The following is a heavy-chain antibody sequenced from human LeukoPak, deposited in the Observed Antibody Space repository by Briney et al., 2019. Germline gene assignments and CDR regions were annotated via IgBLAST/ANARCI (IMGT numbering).Heavy chain of an antibody. D-gene: IGHD3-10*01. CDR1: GYTLTELS. J-gene: IGHJ4*02. CDR2: FDPEDGET. V-gene: IGHV1-24*01. CDR3: ATGGNYYGSGSPPLGVDY. Sequence: ASVKVSCKVSGYTLTELSMHWVQQAPGKGLEWMGGFDPEDGETIYAQKFQGRVTMTEDTSTDTAYMELSSLRSEDTAVYYCATGGNYYGSGSPPLGVDYWGQGTLVTVSS.